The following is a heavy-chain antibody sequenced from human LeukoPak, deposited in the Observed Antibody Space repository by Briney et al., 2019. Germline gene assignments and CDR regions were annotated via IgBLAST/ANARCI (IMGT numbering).Heavy chain of an antibody. CDR2: IHTSGST. D-gene: IGHD3/OR15-3a*01. CDR1: GGSISSYY. Sequence: SETLSLTCTVSGGSISSYYWSWIRQPAAKGLEWIGRIHTSGSTNYNPSLKSRVTMSVDTSKNQFSLSLTSVTAADTAVYYCARGRTFGPPFYLDYWGQGTPVTVSS. V-gene: IGHV4-4*07. J-gene: IGHJ4*02. CDR3: ARGRTFGPPFYLDY.